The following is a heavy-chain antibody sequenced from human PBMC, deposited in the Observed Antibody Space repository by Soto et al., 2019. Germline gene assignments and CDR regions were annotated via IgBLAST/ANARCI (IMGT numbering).Heavy chain of an antibody. CDR2: INHSGST. V-gene: IGHV4-34*01. CDR3: ARTSETALLHY. Sequence: SETLSLTCAVYGGSFSGYYWSWIRQPPGKGLEWIGEINHSGSTNYNPSLKSRVTISVDTSKNQFSLKLSSVTAADTAVYYCARTSETALLHYWGQGTLVTVSS. CDR1: GGSFSGYY. D-gene: IGHD1-26*01. J-gene: IGHJ4*02.